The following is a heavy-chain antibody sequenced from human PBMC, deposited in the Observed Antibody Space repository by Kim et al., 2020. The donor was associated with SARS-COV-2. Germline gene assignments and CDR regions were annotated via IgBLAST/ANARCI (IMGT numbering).Heavy chain of an antibody. Sequence: ANDAQQFQGRVTIPADKSTSTAYMELSSLRSEDTAVYYCAREYDSEYFDYWGQGTLVTVSS. CDR3: AREYDSEYFDY. J-gene: IGHJ4*02. V-gene: IGHV1-69*04. CDR2: A. D-gene: IGHD3-22*01.